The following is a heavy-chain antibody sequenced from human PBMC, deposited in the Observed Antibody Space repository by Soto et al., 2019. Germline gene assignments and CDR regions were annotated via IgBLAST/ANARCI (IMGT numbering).Heavy chain of an antibody. Sequence: SETLSLTCTVSGGSVTSDEDYWTWIRQSPGKGLEWIGYISNSGSTGYNPSLRTRLSMSVDRSKNQFTLRLTSVTAADTAVYFCATESGSTYGYFDHWGQGTQVTVSS. CDR1: GGSVTSDEDY. J-gene: IGHJ4*02. V-gene: IGHV4-30-4*01. D-gene: IGHD5-18*01. CDR2: ISNSGST. CDR3: ATESGSTYGYFDH.